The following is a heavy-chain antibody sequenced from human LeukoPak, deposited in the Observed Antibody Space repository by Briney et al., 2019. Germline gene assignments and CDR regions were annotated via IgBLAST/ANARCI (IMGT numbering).Heavy chain of an antibody. Sequence: GGTLSLSCAASGFTFSSYSMNWVRQPPGKGLEWGSCISSGSSYKYYADSVKGRSTMSRDNAKSSLYLQMNSLRAEDTAVYYCARELSFDIWGQGTMVTVSS. CDR2: ISSGSSYK. V-gene: IGHV3-21*01. D-gene: IGHD2/OR15-2a*01. CDR3: ARELSFDI. CDR1: GFTFSSYS. J-gene: IGHJ3*02.